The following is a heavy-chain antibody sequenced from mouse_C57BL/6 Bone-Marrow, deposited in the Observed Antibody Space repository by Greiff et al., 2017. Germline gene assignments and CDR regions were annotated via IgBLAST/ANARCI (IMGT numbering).Heavy chain of an antibody. D-gene: IGHD1-1*01. CDR3: ARSSGSSY. CDR2: IYPGDGDT. Sequence: VQLQQSGAELVKPGASVKISCKASGYAFRSYWMNWVKQRPGKGLEWIGQIYPGDGDTNYNGKFKGNATLTADKSSSTSYMQLSSLTSEDSAVYFCARSSGSSYWGQGTLVTVSA. V-gene: IGHV1-80*01. CDR1: GYAFRSYW. J-gene: IGHJ3*01.